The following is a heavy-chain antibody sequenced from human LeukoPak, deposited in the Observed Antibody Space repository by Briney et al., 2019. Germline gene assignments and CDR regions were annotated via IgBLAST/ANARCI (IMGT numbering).Heavy chain of an antibody. CDR1: GYTFTRYY. Sequence: ASVKVSCKASGYTFTRYYIHWVRQPPAQGLEWVGIINPSGGSTSYAQKCQGRVTMTRDMSTSTVYMGLSSLRSEDTAVYYCARDIRMGLGTALDYWGQGTLVTVSS. J-gene: IGHJ4*02. CDR3: ARDIRMGLGTALDY. D-gene: IGHD7-27*01. V-gene: IGHV1-46*01. CDR2: INPSGGST.